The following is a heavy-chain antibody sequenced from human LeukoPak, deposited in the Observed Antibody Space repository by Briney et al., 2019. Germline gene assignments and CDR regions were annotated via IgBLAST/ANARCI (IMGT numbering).Heavy chain of an antibody. CDR2: INPSGGST. CDR3: ARESGALRFLEWLYTKPYNWFDP. CDR1: GYTFTSYY. J-gene: IGHJ5*02. D-gene: IGHD3-3*01. Sequence: ASVKVSCKASGYTFTSYYMHWVRQAPGQGLEWVGIINPSGGSTSYAQKFQGRGTMTRDTSTSTVYMELSSLRSEDTAVYYCARESGALRFLEWLYTKPYNWFDPWGQGTLVTVSS. V-gene: IGHV1-46*01.